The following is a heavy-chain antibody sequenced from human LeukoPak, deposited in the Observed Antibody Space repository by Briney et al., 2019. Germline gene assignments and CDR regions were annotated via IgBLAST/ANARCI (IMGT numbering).Heavy chain of an antibody. D-gene: IGHD6-13*01. Sequence: SETLSLTCTVSGGSIISGSHHWGWIRQPPGKGLEWIGSIYYSRSTYYNPSLRSRITISVDTSKSQFSLKLTSVTAADTAVYYCARDIAAAGTSWFDPWGQGTLVTVSS. CDR2: IYYSRST. CDR1: GGSIISGSHH. J-gene: IGHJ5*02. V-gene: IGHV4-39*01. CDR3: ARDIAAAGTSWFDP.